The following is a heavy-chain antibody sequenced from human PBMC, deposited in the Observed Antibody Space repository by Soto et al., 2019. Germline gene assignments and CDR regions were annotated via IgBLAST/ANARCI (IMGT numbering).Heavy chain of an antibody. J-gene: IGHJ5*02. D-gene: IGHD4-17*01. V-gene: IGHV4-30-4*01. CDR1: GGSVSIGDYL. CDR2: IHDSGNT. Sequence: SEPLYLTCTVFGGSVSIGDYLWSWIRQRPGKGLEWIGYIHDSGNTYYNPSLKSRVTISLDTSKNQFSLKVTSMTAADTAVYFCARARGGDSGDYASLFDRWGQGNLVTVAS. CDR3: ARARGGDSGDYASLFDR.